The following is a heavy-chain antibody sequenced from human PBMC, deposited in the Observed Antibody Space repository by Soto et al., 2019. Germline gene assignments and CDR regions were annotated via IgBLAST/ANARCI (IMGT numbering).Heavy chain of an antibody. J-gene: IGHJ4*02. D-gene: IGHD3-3*01. CDR2: IIPILGIA. CDR3: ARGSRAALRFLEWFDY. Sequence: SVKVSCKASGGTFSSYTISWVRQAPGQGLEWMGRIIPILGIANYAQKFQGRVTITADKSTSTAYMELSSLRSEDTAVYYCARGSRAALRFLEWFDYWGQGTLVTVSS. CDR1: GGTFSSYT. V-gene: IGHV1-69*02.